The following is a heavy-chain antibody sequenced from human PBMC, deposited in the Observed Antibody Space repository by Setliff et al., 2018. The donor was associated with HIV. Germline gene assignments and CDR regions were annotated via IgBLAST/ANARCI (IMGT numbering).Heavy chain of an antibody. CDR1: GDTFNSHA. J-gene: IGHJ4*02. Sequence: AVKVSCKASGDTFNSHAISWVRQAPGQGLEWMGGIIPIFGTPNYAQKFKGRLTITADESTSTVYMELSSLRSEDTAVYYCARTNHYYHSNFDYWGQGTLVTVS. V-gene: IGHV1-69*13. D-gene: IGHD3-22*01. CDR3: ARTNHYYHSNFDY. CDR2: IIPIFGTP.